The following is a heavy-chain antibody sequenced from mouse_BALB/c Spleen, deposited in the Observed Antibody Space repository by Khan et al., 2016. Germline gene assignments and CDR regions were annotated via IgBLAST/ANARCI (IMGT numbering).Heavy chain of an antibody. CDR1: GYSITSGYY. D-gene: IGHD1-1*01. Sequence: EVQLQESGPGLVKPSQSLSLTCSVTGYSITSGYYWNWIRQFPGNKLEWMGYISYDGSNNYNPSPKNRISITRDTSKNQFFLKLNSVTTEDTATYYCARDPFYYYGSSYWYFDVWGAGTTVTVSS. J-gene: IGHJ1*01. V-gene: IGHV3-6*02. CDR3: ARDPFYYYGSSYWYFDV. CDR2: ISYDGSN.